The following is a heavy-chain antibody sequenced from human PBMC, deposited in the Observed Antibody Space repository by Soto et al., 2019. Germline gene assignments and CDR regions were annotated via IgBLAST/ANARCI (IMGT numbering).Heavy chain of an antibody. CDR1: GGSISSGGYY. Sequence: SETLSLTCTVSGGSISSGGYYWSWIRQHPGKGLEWIGYIYYSGSTYYNPSLKSRVTISVDTSKNQFSPKLSYVTAADTAVYYCARDRSGSSSWYHRAFDIWGQGTMVTVSS. J-gene: IGHJ3*02. D-gene: IGHD6-13*01. CDR3: ARDRSGSSSWYHRAFDI. CDR2: IYYSGST. V-gene: IGHV4-31*03.